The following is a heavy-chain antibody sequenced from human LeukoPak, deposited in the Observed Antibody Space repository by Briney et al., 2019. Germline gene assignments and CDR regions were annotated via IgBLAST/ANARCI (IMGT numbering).Heavy chain of an antibody. D-gene: IGHD2-2*01. CDR1: GGSISSSSYY. CDR2: IYYSGST. CDR3: ASLESYCSSTSCSDY. V-gene: IGHV4-39*01. Sequence: PSETLSLTCTVSGGSISSSSYYWGWIRQPPGKGLEWIGSIYYSGSTYYNPSLKSRVTISVDTSKNQFSLKLSSVTAADTAVYYCASLESYCSSTSCSDYWGQGTLVTVSS. J-gene: IGHJ4*02.